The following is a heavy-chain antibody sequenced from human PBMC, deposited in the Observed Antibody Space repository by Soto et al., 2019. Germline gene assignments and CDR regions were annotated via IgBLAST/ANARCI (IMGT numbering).Heavy chain of an antibody. Sequence: SVTHSLTRPVSGRTFNMKADFWYLPWLCHPPGKGPEWIGSIDNGGNTHYNAPLKSRVIISADTSKNQFSLSLNSVTAADAAVYYCVKRSLLMAPTWGQGIQVTVSS. CDR2: IDNGGNT. J-gene: IGHJ4*02. D-gene: IGHD1-26*01. CDR3: VKRSLLMAPT. V-gene: IGHV4-39*01. CDR1: GRTFNMKADFWY.